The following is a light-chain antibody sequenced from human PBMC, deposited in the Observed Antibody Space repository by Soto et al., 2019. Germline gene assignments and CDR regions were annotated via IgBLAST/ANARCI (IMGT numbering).Light chain of an antibody. CDR3: VQGKQFPLT. CDR2: KIS. V-gene: IGKV2-24*01. CDR1: EGLAF. J-gene: IGKJ3*01. Sequence: DIVMTQTPLSLPVTVGQPSSISCRSSEGLAFLSWLHQRPGQPPRFLIYKISQRFSGVPDRFSGSGAGTNFTLKISGVEPEDVGVYYCVQGKQFPLTFGPGTKVDTK.